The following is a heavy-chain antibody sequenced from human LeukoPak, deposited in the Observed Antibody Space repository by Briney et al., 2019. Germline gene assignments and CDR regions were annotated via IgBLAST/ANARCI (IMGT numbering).Heavy chain of an antibody. Sequence: SETLSLTCTVSGGSISSYYWSWIRQPPGKGLEWIGYIYYSGSTNYNPSLKSRVTISVDTSKNQFSPKLSSVTAADTAVYYCAKAIVAGLHYWGQGTLVTVSS. J-gene: IGHJ4*02. CDR1: GGSISSYY. CDR2: IYYSGST. D-gene: IGHD6-19*01. CDR3: AKAIVAGLHY. V-gene: IGHV4-59*01.